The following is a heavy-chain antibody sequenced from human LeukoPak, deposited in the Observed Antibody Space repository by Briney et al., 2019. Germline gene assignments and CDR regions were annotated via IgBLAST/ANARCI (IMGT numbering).Heavy chain of an antibody. J-gene: IGHJ6*02. CDR3: ARDKLFGVVMPHKFYGMDV. D-gene: IGHD3-3*01. CDR1: GFRFGSHW. V-gene: IGHV3-7*01. CDR2: IKQDGSEK. Sequence: GGSLRLSCEASGFRFGSHWMNWVRQVPGKGLEWVANIKQDGSEKKHVDAVMGRFTISRDNAKNSLYLQMNGLRVEDTAVYYCARDKLFGVVMPHKFYGMDVWGQGTTVTVSS.